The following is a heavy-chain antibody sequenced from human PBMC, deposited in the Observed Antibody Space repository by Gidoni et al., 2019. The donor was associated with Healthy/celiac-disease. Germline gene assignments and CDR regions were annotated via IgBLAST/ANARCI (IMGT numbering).Heavy chain of an antibody. J-gene: IGHJ2*01. CDR2: ISGSGGST. Sequence: EVQLLESGGGLVQPGGSLRLSCAASGFTFSSYAMSWVRQAPGKGLEWVSAISGSGGSTYYADSVKGLFTISRDNSKNTLYLQMNSLRAEDSAVYYCAKDGATNWYFDLWGRGTLVTVSS. V-gene: IGHV3-23*01. D-gene: IGHD1-1*01. CDR3: AKDGATNWYFDL. CDR1: GFTFSSYA.